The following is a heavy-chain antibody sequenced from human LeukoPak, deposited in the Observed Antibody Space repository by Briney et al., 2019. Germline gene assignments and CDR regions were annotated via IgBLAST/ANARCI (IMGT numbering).Heavy chain of an antibody. CDR3: ARGCSSTSCQNWFDP. CDR2: IIPIFGTA. Sequence: GASVKVSCKASGGTFSSYAISWVRQAPGQGLEWMGGIIPIFGTANYAQTFQGRVTITADESTSTAYMELSSLRSEDTAVYYCARGCSSTSCQNWFDPWGQGTLVTVSS. D-gene: IGHD2-2*01. J-gene: IGHJ5*02. V-gene: IGHV1-69*13. CDR1: GGTFSSYA.